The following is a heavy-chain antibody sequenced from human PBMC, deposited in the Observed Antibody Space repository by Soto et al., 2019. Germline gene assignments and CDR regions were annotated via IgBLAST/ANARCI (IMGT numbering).Heavy chain of an antibody. J-gene: IGHJ6*02. CDR1: GFTFSNAW. CDR3: TTDPTVTTSGYYYYYGMDV. CDR2: IKSKTDGGTT. V-gene: IGHV3-15*01. D-gene: IGHD4-17*01. Sequence: LRLSCAASGFTFSNAWVSWVRQAPGKGLEWVGRIKSKTDGGTTDYAAPVKGRFTISRDDSKNTLYLQMNSLKTEDTAVYYCTTDPTVTTSGYYYYYGMDVWGQGTTVTVSS.